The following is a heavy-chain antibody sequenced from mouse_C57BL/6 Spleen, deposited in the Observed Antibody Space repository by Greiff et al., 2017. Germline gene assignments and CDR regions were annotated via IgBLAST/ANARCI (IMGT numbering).Heavy chain of an antibody. V-gene: IGHV1-74*01. D-gene: IGHD2-2*01. CDR1: GYTFTSYW. CDR2: LHPSDSDT. Sequence: QVQLQQPGAELVKPGASVKVSCKASGYTFTSYWMHWVKQRPGQGLEWIGRLHPSDSDTNYNQKFKGKATLTVDKSSSTAYMQLSSLTSEASAVYYGAREVIRTGDDDFWGKGTTLTCSS. J-gene: IGHJ2*01. CDR3: AREVIRTGDDDF.